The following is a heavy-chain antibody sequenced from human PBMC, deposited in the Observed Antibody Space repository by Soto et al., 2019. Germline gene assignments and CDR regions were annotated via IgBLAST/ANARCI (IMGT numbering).Heavy chain of an antibody. CDR3: AREVSSAIFGVVIFWFDP. CDR1: GYTFTSYG. CDR2: ISAYNGNT. Sequence: GASVKVSCKASGYTFTSYGISWVRQAPGQGLEWMGWISAYNGNTSYAQKLQGRVTMTTDTSTSTAYMELRSLRSDDTAVYYCAREVSSAIFGVVIFWFDPWGQGTLVTVSS. D-gene: IGHD3-3*01. J-gene: IGHJ5*02. V-gene: IGHV1-18*01.